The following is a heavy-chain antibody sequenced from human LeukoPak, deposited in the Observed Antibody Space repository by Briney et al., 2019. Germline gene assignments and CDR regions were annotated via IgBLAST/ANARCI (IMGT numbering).Heavy chain of an antibody. V-gene: IGHV3-13*04. Sequence: AGGSLRLSCAASGFTFSSYDMHWVRQTTGKGLEWVSAIGTADDTFYPDSVKGRFTISRDDAENSLYLQMNNLRVGDTAVYYCARSGYYHYYGLDVWGQGTTVTVSS. CDR2: IGTADDT. J-gene: IGHJ6*02. CDR1: GFTFSSYD. CDR3: ARSGYYHYYGLDV.